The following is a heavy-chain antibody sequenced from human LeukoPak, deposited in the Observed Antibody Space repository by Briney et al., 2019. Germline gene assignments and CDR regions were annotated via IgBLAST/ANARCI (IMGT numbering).Heavy chain of an antibody. Sequence: SETLSLTCAVYGGSFSGYYWSWIRQPPGKGLEWIGEINHSGSTNYNPSLKSRVTISVDTSKNQFSLKLSSVTAADTAVYYCARLLRYYYDSSGAIWGQGTLVTVSS. CDR1: GGSFSGYY. CDR2: INHSGST. D-gene: IGHD3-22*01. V-gene: IGHV4-34*01. CDR3: ARLLRYYYDSSGAI. J-gene: IGHJ4*02.